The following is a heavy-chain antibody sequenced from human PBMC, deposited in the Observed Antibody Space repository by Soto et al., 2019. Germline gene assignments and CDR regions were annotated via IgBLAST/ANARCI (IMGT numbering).Heavy chain of an antibody. D-gene: IGHD1-1*01. CDR2: ISAHNGNT. V-gene: IGHV1-18*01. CDR1: GYTFTSYG. Sequence: QVHLVQSGAEVKKPGASVKVSCKCSGYTFTSYGITWVRQAPGQGLEWMGWISAHNGNTDYAQKPQGRVTVTRDTSTSTAYMELRSLRSDDTAVYYCARGRYGDYWGQGALVTVSS. CDR3: ARGRYGDY. J-gene: IGHJ4*02.